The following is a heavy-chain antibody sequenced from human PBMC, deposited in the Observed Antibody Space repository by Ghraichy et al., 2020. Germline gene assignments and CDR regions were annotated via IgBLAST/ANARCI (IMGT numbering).Heavy chain of an antibody. V-gene: IGHV3-7*01. CDR2: IKQDGSEK. CDR1: GFTFSSYW. Sequence: LSLTCAASGFTFSSYWMSWVRQAPGKGLEWVANIKQDGSEKYYVDSVKGRFTISRDNAKNSLYLQMNSLRAEDTAVYYCARGTGQYYYYYYGMDVWGQGTTVTVSS. D-gene: IGHD7-27*01. J-gene: IGHJ6*02. CDR3: ARGTGQYYYYYYGMDV.